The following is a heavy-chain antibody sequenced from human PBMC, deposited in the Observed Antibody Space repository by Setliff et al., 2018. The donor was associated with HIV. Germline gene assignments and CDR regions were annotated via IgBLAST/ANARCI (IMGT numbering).Heavy chain of an antibody. D-gene: IGHD3-16*02. CDR2: ISGSGGDT. J-gene: IGHJ3*02. CDR3: AREALNLGELSSNPDASDI. CDR1: GFTFSNYA. V-gene: IGHV3-23*01. Sequence: GGSLRLSCAASGFTFSNYALSWVRQAPGKGLEWVSSISGSGGDTYYADSVKGRFVISREKSKSTLYLQMNSLRAEDTAVYYCAREALNLGELSSNPDASDIWGQGTMVTVSS.